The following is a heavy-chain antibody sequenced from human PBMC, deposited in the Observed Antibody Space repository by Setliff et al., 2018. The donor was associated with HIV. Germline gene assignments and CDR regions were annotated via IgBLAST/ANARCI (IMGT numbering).Heavy chain of an antibody. CDR2: IIPIARAP. J-gene: IGHJ4*02. CDR1: GGIFNTYG. CDR3: ARGPLYGYDRGYFDY. Sequence: SVKVSCKASGGIFNTYGMNWVRQAPGQGLEWMGGIIPIARAPNYAQKFQDRVTITADESTTTVYMEVRSLKSEDTALYYGARGPLYGYDRGYFDYWGQGTLVTV. D-gene: IGHD5-12*01. V-gene: IGHV1-69*13.